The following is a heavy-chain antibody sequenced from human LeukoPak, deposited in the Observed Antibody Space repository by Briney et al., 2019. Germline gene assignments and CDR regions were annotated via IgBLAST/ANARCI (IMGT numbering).Heavy chain of an antibody. CDR2: ISSSGSTI. Sequence: PGGSLRLSCAASGFTFSSYEMNWVRQAPGKGLEWVSYISSSGSTIYYADSVKGRFTISRDNAKNSLYLQMNSLRAEDTAVYYCARHLPPYNWFDTGGQGPLVTVSS. CDR1: GFTFSSYE. J-gene: IGHJ5*02. CDR3: ARHLPPYNWFDT. V-gene: IGHV3-48*03.